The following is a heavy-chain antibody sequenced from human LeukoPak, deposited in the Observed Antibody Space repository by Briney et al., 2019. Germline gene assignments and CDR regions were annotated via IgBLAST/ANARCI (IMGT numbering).Heavy chain of an antibody. CDR3: AKDMDDYNGLPPLFKY. J-gene: IGHJ1*01. D-gene: IGHD5-24*01. CDR1: GFTVSSNY. V-gene: IGHV3-23*01. CDR2: ISGSGGST. Sequence: GGSLRLSCAASGFTVSSNYMSWVRQAPGKGLEWVSAISGSGGSTYYADSVKGRFTISRDNSKNTLYLQMNSLRAEDTAVYYCAKDMDDYNGLPPLFKYWGQGTLVTVSS.